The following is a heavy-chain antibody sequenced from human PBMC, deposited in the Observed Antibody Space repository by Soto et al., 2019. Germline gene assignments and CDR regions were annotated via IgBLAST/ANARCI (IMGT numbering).Heavy chain of an antibody. V-gene: IGHV1-8*01. CDR2: MNPNSGNT. J-gene: IGHJ6*03. D-gene: IGHD6-19*01. CDR1: GYTFTSYD. CDR3: ARGRYSSGWKKYYYYMDV. Sequence: GASVKVSCKASGYTFTSYDINWVRQATGQGLEWMGWMNPNSGNTGYAQKFQGRVTMTRNTSISTAYMELSSLRSEDTAVYYCARGRYSSGWKKYYYYMDVWGKGTTVTV.